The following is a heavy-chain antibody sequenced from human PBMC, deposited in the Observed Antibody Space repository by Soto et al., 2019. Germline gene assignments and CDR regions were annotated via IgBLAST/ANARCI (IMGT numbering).Heavy chain of an antibody. D-gene: IGHD6-13*01. J-gene: IGHJ5*02. V-gene: IGHV4-59*01. CDR1: GGSISGYY. Sequence: QVQLRESGPGLVTPSETLSLICTVSGGSISGYYWSWTRQPPRKAPEWIGYVYYSGTTNYNPSLRSRVTISVDTSRNQFSLKMTSLTDADTAVYYCAKGGPSSQWFDPWGLGTLVTVSS. CDR2: VYYSGTT. CDR3: AKGGPSSQWFDP.